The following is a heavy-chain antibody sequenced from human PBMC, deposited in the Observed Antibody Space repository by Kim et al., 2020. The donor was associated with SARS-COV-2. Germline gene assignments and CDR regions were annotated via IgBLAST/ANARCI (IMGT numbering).Heavy chain of an antibody. V-gene: IGHV4-38-2*02. CDR1: GYSISSGYY. CDR2: IYHSGST. D-gene: IGHD6-13*01. Sequence: SETLSLTCTVSGYSISSGYYWGWIRQPPGKGLEWIGSIYHSGSTYYNPSLKSRVTISVDTSKNQFSLKLSSVTAADTAVYYCARDMGSSWPNWFDPWGQG. CDR3: ARDMGSSWPNWFDP. J-gene: IGHJ5*02.